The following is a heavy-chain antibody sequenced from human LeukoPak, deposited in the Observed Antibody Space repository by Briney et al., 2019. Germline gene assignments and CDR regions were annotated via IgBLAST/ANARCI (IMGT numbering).Heavy chain of an antibody. Sequence: GGSLRLSCAASGFTFSSYAMHWVRQAPGKGLEWVAVISYDGSNKYYADSVKGRFTISRDNSKNTLYLQMNSLRAEDTAVYYCARAQVTTTLDYWGQGTLVTVSS. D-gene: IGHD4-17*01. V-gene: IGHV3-30-3*01. CDR1: GFTFSSYA. CDR3: ARAQVTTTLDY. CDR2: ISYDGSNK. J-gene: IGHJ4*02.